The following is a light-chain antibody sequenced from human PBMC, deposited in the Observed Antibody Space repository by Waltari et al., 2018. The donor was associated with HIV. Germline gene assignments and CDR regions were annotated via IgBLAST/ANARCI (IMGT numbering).Light chain of an antibody. J-gene: IGLJ2*01. CDR1: SSDVGSYNL. Sequence: QSALTQPASVSGSPGQSITISCTGTSSDVGSYNLVSWYQQHPGKAPKLIIYEVIQRPSGVSNRFSGSKSGNTASLTISGLQAEDEADYYCCSYAGSSTFGVFGGGTKLTVL. CDR2: EVI. V-gene: IGLV2-23*02. CDR3: CSYAGSSTFGV.